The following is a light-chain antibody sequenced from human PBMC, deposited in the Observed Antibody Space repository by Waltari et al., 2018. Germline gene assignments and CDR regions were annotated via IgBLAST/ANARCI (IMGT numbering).Light chain of an antibody. Sequence: QSALTQPRAVSGSPGQSVTISCTGTSRDVGGYHFVSWFQQHPGKVPKLLIYDVSGRPSDVPDRFSGSKSANTASLTISGLQTDDEADYYCCSFAGSYTFVFGSGTRVTVL. CDR1: SRDVGGYHF. CDR2: DVS. CDR3: CSFAGSYTFV. V-gene: IGLV2-11*01. J-gene: IGLJ1*01.